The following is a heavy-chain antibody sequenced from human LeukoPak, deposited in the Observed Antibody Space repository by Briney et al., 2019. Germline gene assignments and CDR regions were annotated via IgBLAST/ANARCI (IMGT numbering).Heavy chain of an antibody. V-gene: IGHV4-59*04. D-gene: IGHD6-13*01. CDR2: IYYSGST. J-gene: IGHJ4*02. Sequence: SETLSLTCTVSGGSISSYYWSWIRQPPGKGLEWIGYIYYSGSTYYNPSLKSRVTISVDTSKNQFSLKLSSVTAADTAVYYCASHSSSWYGLMDYWGQGTLVTVSS. CDR1: GGSISSYY. CDR3: ASHSSSWYGLMDY.